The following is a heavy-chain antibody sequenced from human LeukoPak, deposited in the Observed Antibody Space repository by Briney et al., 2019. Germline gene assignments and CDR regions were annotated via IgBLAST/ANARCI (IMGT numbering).Heavy chain of an antibody. CDR1: GFTFSKYN. Sequence: GGSLRLSCAASGFTFSKYNMNWVRQAPGKGLEWVSYISSSSSITHYAESVKGRFTVSRDNAKNSLYLQMNSLRAEDTAVYYCARERVVGPYDAFDIWGQGTLVTVSS. J-gene: IGHJ3*02. V-gene: IGHV3-48*04. CDR2: ISSSSSIT. D-gene: IGHD2-2*01. CDR3: ARERVVGPYDAFDI.